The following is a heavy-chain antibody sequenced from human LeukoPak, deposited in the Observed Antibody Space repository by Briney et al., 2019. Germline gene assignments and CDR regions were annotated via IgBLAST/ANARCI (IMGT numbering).Heavy chain of an antibody. J-gene: IGHJ6*04. V-gene: IGHV4-30-2*01. Sequence: PSETLSLTCAVSGGSISSGGYSWSWIRQPPGKGLEWIGYIYHSGSTYCNPSLKSRVTISVDRSKNQFSLKLSSVTAADTAVYYCARGYCSGGSCYFAPYYYGMDVWGKGTTVTVSS. CDR2: IYHSGST. CDR1: GGSISSGGYS. CDR3: ARGYCSGGSCYFAPYYYGMDV. D-gene: IGHD2-15*01.